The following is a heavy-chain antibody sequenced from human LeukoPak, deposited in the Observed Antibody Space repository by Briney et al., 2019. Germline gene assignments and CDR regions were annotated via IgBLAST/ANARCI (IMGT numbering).Heavy chain of an antibody. J-gene: IGHJ4*02. V-gene: IGHV1-18*01. CDR3: ARGRGSTSRY. CDR1: GYTFTSYG. D-gene: IGHD5-12*01. CDR2: ISTYNGDT. Sequence: ASVKVSCKASGYTFTSYGITWARQAPGQGLEWMGWISTYNGDTNYAQSLQGRVTMTTDTSTSTAYMELRSLRSDDTAIYYCARGRGSTSRYWGQGTLVTVSS.